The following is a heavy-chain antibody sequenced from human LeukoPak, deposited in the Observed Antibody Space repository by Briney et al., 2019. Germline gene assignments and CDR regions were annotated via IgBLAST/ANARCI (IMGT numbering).Heavy chain of an antibody. CDR3: ARDRADGGSGGDPFDV. CDR1: GFTFSSYE. CDR2: ISSTGYTI. Sequence: GGSLRLSCAPSGFTFSSYEMNWVRQAPGRGLEWVSYISSTGYTIKYADPVKGRFTISRDSSKNSLFLQMNSLRGEDTAVYYCARDRADGGSGGDPFDVWGQGTMVTVSS. V-gene: IGHV3-48*03. J-gene: IGHJ3*01. D-gene: IGHD3-10*01.